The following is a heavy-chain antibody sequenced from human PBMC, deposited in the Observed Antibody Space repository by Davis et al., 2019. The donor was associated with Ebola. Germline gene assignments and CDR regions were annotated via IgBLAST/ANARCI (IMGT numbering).Heavy chain of an antibody. Sequence: MPSETLSLTCTVSGGSISSSSYYWSWIRQPPGKGLEWIGYIYYSGSTNYNPSLKSRVTISVDTSKNQFSLKLSSVTAADTAVYYCAGTAMVTGYDYWGQGTLVTVSS. V-gene: IGHV4-61*05. J-gene: IGHJ4*02. D-gene: IGHD5-18*01. CDR3: AGTAMVTGYDY. CDR1: GGSISSSSYY. CDR2: IYYSGST.